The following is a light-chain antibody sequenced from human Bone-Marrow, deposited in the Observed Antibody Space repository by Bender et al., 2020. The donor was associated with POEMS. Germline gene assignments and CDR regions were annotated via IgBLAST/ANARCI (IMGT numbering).Light chain of an antibody. Sequence: QSALTQPASVSGSPGQSITISCTGNKSDIGDYTDVSWYQQHPGKAPKLIIFEVSDRPSGVSRRFSGSKSGNTASLTISGLQAEDEADYYCCSYAGSSTLIFGGGTKLTVL. J-gene: IGLJ2*01. CDR2: EVS. V-gene: IGLV2-23*02. CDR3: CSYAGSSTLI. CDR1: KSDIGDYTD.